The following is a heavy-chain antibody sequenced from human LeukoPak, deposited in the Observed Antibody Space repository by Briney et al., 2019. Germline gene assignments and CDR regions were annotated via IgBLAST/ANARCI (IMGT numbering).Heavy chain of an antibody. CDR3: ARLDTGGSYYYYGMDV. CDR2: ISYDGSNK. Sequence: GGSLRLSCAASGFTFSSYAMHWVRQAPGKGLEWVAVISYDGSNKYYADSVKGRFTISRDNSKNTLYLQMNSLRAEDTAVYYCARLDTGGSYYYYGMDVWGQGTTVTVSS. D-gene: IGHD3-16*01. CDR1: GFTFSSYA. J-gene: IGHJ6*02. V-gene: IGHV3-30-3*01.